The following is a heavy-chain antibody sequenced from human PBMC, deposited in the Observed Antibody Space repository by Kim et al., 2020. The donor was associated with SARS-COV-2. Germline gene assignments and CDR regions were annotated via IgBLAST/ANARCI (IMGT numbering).Heavy chain of an antibody. CDR2: MSRNSDNI. D-gene: IGHD3-10*01. J-gene: IGHJ3*02. CDR3: AKVRSHYYSDAFDI. V-gene: IGHV3-9*01. Sequence: GGSLRLSCAASGFTFGDFAMHWVRQAPGKGLEWVSGMSRNSDNIGYADSVRGRFTISRDNAKNFLYLQMTSLRVEDTAVYYCAKVRSHYYSDAFDIWGQGKMVTVSS. CDR1: GFTFGDFA.